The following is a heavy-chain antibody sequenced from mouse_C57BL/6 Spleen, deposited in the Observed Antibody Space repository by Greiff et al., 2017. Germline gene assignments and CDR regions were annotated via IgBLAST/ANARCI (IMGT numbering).Heavy chain of an antibody. Sequence: VLLQQSGAELAKPGASVKLSCKASGYTFTSYWMHWVKQRPGQGLEWIGYINPSSGYTKYNQKFKDKATLAADNSSSTAYMQLSSLTYEDSAVYYCARTYGSSYWFAYWGQGTLVTVSA. V-gene: IGHV1-7*01. CDR2: INPSSGYT. J-gene: IGHJ3*01. CDR3: ARTYGSSYWFAY. D-gene: IGHD1-1*01. CDR1: GYTFTSYW.